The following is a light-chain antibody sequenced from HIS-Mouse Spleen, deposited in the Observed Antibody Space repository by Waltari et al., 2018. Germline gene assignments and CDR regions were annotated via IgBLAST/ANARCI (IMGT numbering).Light chain of an antibody. CDR2: DVS. Sequence: QSALTQPRSVSGSPGQSVTISCTGTSSDLGGYNFGPWYPQHPGKAPKLIIYDVSKRPSGVPDRFSGSKSGNTASLTISGLQAEDEADYYCCSYAGSYTFEVVFGGGTKLTVL. CDR1: SSDLGGYNF. J-gene: IGLJ2*01. CDR3: CSYAGSYTFEVV. V-gene: IGLV2-11*01.